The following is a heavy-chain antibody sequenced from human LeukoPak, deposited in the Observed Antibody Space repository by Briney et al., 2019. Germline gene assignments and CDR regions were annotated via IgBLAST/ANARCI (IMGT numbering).Heavy chain of an antibody. V-gene: IGHV4-59*01. J-gene: IGHJ4*02. CDR3: ARSGSSWLDY. CDR2: IYYSGST. CDR1: GGSISSYS. Sequence: PSETLSLTCTVSGGSISSYSWSWIRQPPGKGLEWIGYIYYSGSTKYNPPLKSRFTISVDTSKNQFSLRLNSVTSADTAVYYCARSGSSWLDYWGQGTLVTVSS. D-gene: IGHD6-13*01.